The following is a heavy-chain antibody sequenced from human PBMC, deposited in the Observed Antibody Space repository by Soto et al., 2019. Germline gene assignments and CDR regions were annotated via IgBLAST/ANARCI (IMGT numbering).Heavy chain of an antibody. CDR2: MNPNRGNT. D-gene: IGHD6-19*01. Sequence: QVQLVQSGAEVKKPGASVKVSCKASGYTFTSYDINWVRQATGQGREWMGWMNPNRGNTGYAQKCQGRGTMTRNTSISTAYMELSSLRSEDTAVYYGARADSSGWQYLSYYGRDVWGQGTTVTVSS. CDR1: GYTFTSYD. CDR3: ARADSSGWQYLSYYGRDV. J-gene: IGHJ6*02. V-gene: IGHV1-8*01.